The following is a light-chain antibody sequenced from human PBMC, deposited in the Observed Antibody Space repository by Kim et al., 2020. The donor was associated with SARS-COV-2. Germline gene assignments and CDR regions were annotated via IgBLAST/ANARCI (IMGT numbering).Light chain of an antibody. V-gene: IGKV4-1*01. J-gene: IGKJ4*01. Sequence: DIVMTQSPDSLTVSLGERATINCKSSQSLFRTSSNRNCLAWYQQKPGQPPSLLIYWASTRYSGVPDRFSGSASGTHFSLTIDRLQAEDVAVYFCQQHCATPLTFGGGTKVDIK. CDR1: QSLFRTSSNRNC. CDR3: QQHCATPLT. CDR2: WAS.